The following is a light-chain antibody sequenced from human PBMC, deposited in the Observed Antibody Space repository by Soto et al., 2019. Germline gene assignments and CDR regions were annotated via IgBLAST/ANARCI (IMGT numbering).Light chain of an antibody. J-gene: IGKJ1*01. Sequence: EIVMTQSPATLSVSPGERATLSCRASQSVSSSLAWYQQKPGQAPRLLIYGASTRAAGIPARFSGSGSGTEFTLTISSLQSEDFAVYCCQQYNNWPPTFGQGTKVDIK. CDR1: QSVSSS. CDR2: GAS. CDR3: QQYNNWPPT. V-gene: IGKV3-15*01.